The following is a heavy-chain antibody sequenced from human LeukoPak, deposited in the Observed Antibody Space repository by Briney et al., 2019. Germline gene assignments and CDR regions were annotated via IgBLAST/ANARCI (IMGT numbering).Heavy chain of an antibody. Sequence: SETLSLTCTVSGGSISSYYWSWIRQPAGKGLEWIGRIYTSGSTNYNPSLKSRGTISVDTSKNQFSLKLSSVTAADTAVYYCAVTLYGGNSSNSYYYYYMDVWGKGTTVTVSS. V-gene: IGHV4-4*07. J-gene: IGHJ6*03. CDR3: AVTLYGGNSSNSYYYYYMDV. CDR2: IYTSGST. CDR1: GGSISSYY. D-gene: IGHD4-23*01.